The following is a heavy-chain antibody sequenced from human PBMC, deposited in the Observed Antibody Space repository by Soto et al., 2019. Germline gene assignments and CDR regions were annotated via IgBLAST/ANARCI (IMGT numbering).Heavy chain of an antibody. Sequence: GSLRLSCAASGFTVSSNYMSWVRQAPGKGLEWVSVIYSGGSTYYADSVEGRFTISRDNSKNTLYLQMNSLRAEDTAVYYCARVFHDYGDYEGTAFDIWGQGTMVTVSS. V-gene: IGHV3-53*01. CDR3: ARVFHDYGDYEGTAFDI. CDR1: GFTVSSNY. D-gene: IGHD4-17*01. CDR2: IYSGGST. J-gene: IGHJ3*02.